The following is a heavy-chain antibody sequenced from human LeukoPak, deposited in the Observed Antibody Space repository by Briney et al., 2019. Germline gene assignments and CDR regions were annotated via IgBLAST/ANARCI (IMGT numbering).Heavy chain of an antibody. V-gene: IGHV3-66*01. CDR3: ARVDYGDYGFDY. Sequence: GGSLRLSCAASGFTVSSNYMSWVRQAPGKRLEWVSVIYSGGSTYYADSVKGRFTISRDNSKNTLYLQMNSLRAEDTAVYYCARVDYGDYGFDYWGQGTLVTVSS. D-gene: IGHD4-17*01. CDR2: IYSGGST. CDR1: GFTVSSNY. J-gene: IGHJ4*02.